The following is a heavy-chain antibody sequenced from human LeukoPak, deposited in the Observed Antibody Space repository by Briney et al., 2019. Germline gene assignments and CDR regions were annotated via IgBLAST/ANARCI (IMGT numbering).Heavy chain of an antibody. CDR3: ARRRLTTVSHDAFDI. CDR2: IYYSGST. D-gene: IGHD4-11*01. J-gene: IGHJ3*02. CDR1: GGSISSSGYY. V-gene: IGHV4-39*01. Sequence: PSETLSLTCTVSGGSISSSGYYWGWIRQPPGKGLEWIASIYYSGSTYYNPSLKSRVTISVDTSKNQPSLKLSSLTAADTAVYYCARRRLTTVSHDAFDIWGQGTMVTVSS.